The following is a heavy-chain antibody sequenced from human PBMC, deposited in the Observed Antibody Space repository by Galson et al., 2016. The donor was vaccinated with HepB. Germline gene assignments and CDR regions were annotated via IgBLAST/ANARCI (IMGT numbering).Heavy chain of an antibody. CDR3: TRETRWYFDL. V-gene: IGHV3-74*01. CDR1: GLDFRRYW. Sequence: SLRLSCAVSGLDFRRYWMHWVRQTPGKALVWVSRINADGTATGYADSVKGRFTISRDDAKNTLYLQMNTLRVEDTAVYYCTRETRWYFDLWGRGTLLTVSS. CDR2: INADGTAT. J-gene: IGHJ2*01.